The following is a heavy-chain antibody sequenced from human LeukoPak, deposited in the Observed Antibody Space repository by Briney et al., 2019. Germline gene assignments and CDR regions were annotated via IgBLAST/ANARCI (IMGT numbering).Heavy chain of an antibody. CDR1: GGPISSGSYY. J-gene: IGHJ4*02. CDR3: ASYAGGY. V-gene: IGHV4-61*02. CDR2: IYTSGST. D-gene: IGHD3-16*01. Sequence: SETLSLTCTVSGGPISSGSYYWSWIRQPAGKGLEWIGRIYTSGSTNYNPSLKSRVTISVDTSKNQFSLKLGSVTAADTAVYYCASYAGGYWGQGTLVTVSS.